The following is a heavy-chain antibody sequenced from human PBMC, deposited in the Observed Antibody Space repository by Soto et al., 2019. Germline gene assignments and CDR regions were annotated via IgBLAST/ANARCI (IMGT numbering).Heavy chain of an antibody. CDR2: ISKSGDST. CDR1: GVTFTSYA. D-gene: IGHD3-10*01. CDR3: AKGSFGFDY. V-gene: IGHV3-23*01. Sequence: EVQLLESGGGLVQPGGSLRLSCAASGVTFTSYAMPWVRQVPGEGLQWVSSISKSGDSTYYADSVKGLFTTSRDNSKNTLYLQMSSLGAEDTAIYCLAKGSFGFDYWGKGTLVTVSS. J-gene: IGHJ4*02.